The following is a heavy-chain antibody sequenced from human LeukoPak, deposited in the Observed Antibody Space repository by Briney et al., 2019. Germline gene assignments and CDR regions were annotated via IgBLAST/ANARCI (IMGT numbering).Heavy chain of an antibody. CDR2: INPNSGGT. V-gene: IGHV1-2*02. CDR1: GYTFTGYY. D-gene: IGHD2-15*01. Sequence: ASVKVSCKASGYTFTGYYMHWARQAPGQGLEWMGWINPNSGGTNNAQKFQGRVTMTRDTSISTAYMELSRLRSDDTAVYYCARDYVGVVAATRYYYGMDVWGQGTTVTVSS. CDR3: ARDYVGVVAATRYYYGMDV. J-gene: IGHJ6*02.